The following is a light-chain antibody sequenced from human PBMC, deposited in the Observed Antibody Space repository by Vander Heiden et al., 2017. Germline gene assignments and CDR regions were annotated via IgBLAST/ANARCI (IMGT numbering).Light chain of an antibody. V-gene: IGLV2-8*01. CDR1: SSDVGAYNY. CDR3: SSYAGSNTAI. CDR2: EVT. J-gene: IGLJ2*01. Sequence: QSALTQPPSASGSPGQSVTISFTGTSSDVGAYNYVSWYQPHPGKAPKVMIYEVTKRPSGVPDRFSGSKSGNTASLTVSGLQAEDEADYYCSSYAGSNTAIFGGGTKLTVL.